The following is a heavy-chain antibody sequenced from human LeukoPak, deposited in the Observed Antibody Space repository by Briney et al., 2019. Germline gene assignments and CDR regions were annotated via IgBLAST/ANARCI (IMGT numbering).Heavy chain of an antibody. Sequence: GGSLRLSCAASGFTVSSNYMSWVRQAPGKGLGWVSVIYSGGSTYYADSVKGRFTISRHNSKNTLYLQMNSLRAEDTAVYYCARVGYYDSSGGFDYWGQGTLVTVSS. CDR3: ARVGYYDSSGGFDY. J-gene: IGHJ4*02. CDR1: GFTVSSNY. CDR2: IYSGGST. V-gene: IGHV3-53*04. D-gene: IGHD3-22*01.